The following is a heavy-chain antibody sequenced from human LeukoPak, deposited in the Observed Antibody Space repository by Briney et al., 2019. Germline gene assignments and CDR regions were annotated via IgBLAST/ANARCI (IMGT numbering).Heavy chain of an antibody. CDR2: MNPNSGNT. D-gene: IGHD3-3*01. V-gene: IGHV1-8*03. CDR1: GYTFTSYD. CDR3: AAAGKHDFWSGYSYYYYYYMDV. J-gene: IGHJ6*03. Sequence: GASVKVSCKASGYTFTSYDINWVRQATGQGLEWMGWMNPNSGNTGYAQKFQGRVTITRNTSISTAYMELSSLRSEDTAVYYCAAAGKHDFWSGYSYYYYYYMDVWGKGTTVTVSS.